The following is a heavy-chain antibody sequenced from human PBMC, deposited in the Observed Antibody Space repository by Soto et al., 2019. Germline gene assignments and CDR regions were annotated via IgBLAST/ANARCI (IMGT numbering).Heavy chain of an antibody. Sequence: LSLTCAISGDSVSSNTAAWNWIRPSPSRGLEWLGRTYYRSNWRHDYAVSVKSRITVNPDTSKNHFSLQLNSVTPDDTAVYYCARGVAGSGFDLWGQGTLVTVSS. D-gene: IGHD6-19*01. CDR2: TYYRSNWRH. V-gene: IGHV6-1*01. J-gene: IGHJ4*02. CDR3: ARGVAGSGFDL. CDR1: GDSVSSNTAA.